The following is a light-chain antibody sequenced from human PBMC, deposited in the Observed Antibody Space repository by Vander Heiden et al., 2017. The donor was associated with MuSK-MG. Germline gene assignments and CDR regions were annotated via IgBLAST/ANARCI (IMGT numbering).Light chain of an antibody. Sequence: QSVLTQPPSVSGAPGQRVTICCTGSRSNIGAGYDVHWYQQLPGTAPKLLIYGNSSRPSGVPDRFSGSKSGTSASLAITGLQAEDEADYYCQSYDSSLSGVVFGGGTKLTVL. J-gene: IGLJ2*01. V-gene: IGLV1-40*01. CDR1: RSNIGAGYD. CDR3: QSYDSSLSGVV. CDR2: GNS.